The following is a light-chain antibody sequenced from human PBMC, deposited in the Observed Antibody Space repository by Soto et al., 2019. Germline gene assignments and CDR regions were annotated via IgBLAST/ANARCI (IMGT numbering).Light chain of an antibody. CDR1: TSDLGTYNL. CDR3: CSYAGSNTWVV. CDR2: EGS. Sequence: QSALTQPASVSGSPGQSITISCTGTTSDLGTYNLVSWYQQHPGKAPKLMIYEGSKRPSGVSNRFSGSKSGNTASLTISGLQAEDEADYYCCSYAGSNTWVVFGGGTKLTVL. J-gene: IGLJ2*01. V-gene: IGLV2-23*01.